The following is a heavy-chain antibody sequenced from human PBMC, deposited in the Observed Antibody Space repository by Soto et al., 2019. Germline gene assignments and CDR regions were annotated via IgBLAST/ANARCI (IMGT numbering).Heavy chain of an antibody. Sequence: GGSLRLSCAASGFTFSYFGMHWVRQAPGKGLEWVAVASYDGSNTFYADSVQGRFTISRDNSKHTVYLQMNSLRVEDTAVYFCAKGGALVPAAILDYWGQGTLVTVSS. CDR3: AKGGALVPAAILDY. J-gene: IGHJ4*02. D-gene: IGHD2-2*01. V-gene: IGHV3-30*18. CDR1: GFTFSYFG. CDR2: ASYDGSNT.